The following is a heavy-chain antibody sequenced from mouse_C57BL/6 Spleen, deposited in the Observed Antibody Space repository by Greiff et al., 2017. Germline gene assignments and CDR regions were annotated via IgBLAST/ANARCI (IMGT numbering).Heavy chain of an antibody. D-gene: IGHD1-1*01. J-gene: IGHJ4*01. V-gene: IGHV1-31*01. CDR3: AREDYYGSSCLDAMDY. CDR1: GYSFTGYY. Sequence: VQLQQSGPELVKPGASVKISCKASGYSFTGYYMHWVKQSHGNILDWIGYIYPYNGVSSYNQKFKGKATLTVDKSSSTAYMELRSLTSEDSAVYYCAREDYYGSSCLDAMDYWGQGTSVTVSS. CDR2: IYPYNGVS.